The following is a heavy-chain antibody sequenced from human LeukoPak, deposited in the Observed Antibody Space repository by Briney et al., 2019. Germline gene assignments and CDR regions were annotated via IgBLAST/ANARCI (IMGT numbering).Heavy chain of an antibody. J-gene: IGHJ4*02. CDR1: GGSISSSSYY. Sequence: PSETLSLTCTVSGGSISSSSYYWGWLRQPPGKGLEWVGSIYYSGSTYYNPSLKSRVTISVYTSKNQFSLKLSSVTAADTAVYYCASPYSSSSQTFDYWGQGTLVTVSS. CDR3: ASPYSSSSQTFDY. CDR2: IYYSGST. V-gene: IGHV4-39*01. D-gene: IGHD6-6*01.